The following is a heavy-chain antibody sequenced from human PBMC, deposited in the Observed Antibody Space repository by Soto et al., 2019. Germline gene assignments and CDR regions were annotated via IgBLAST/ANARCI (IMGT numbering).Heavy chain of an antibody. J-gene: IGHJ4*01. Sequence: EVQLLESGGGLEQPGGSLRLSCAASGFIFTSYAMSWVRQAPGRGLEWVSSINVGDAGTNYADSVKGRFTISRDNSKNTLYLQMNILRADDTAIYYCAKNYQFDGWGHGTLVNDSS. CDR1: GFIFTSYA. CDR2: INVGDAGT. D-gene: IGHD2-2*01. CDR3: AKNYQFDG. V-gene: IGHV3-23*01.